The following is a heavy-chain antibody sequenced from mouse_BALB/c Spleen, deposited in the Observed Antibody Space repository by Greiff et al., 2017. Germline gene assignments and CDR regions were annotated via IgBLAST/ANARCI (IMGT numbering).Heavy chain of an antibody. Sequence: EVKLMESGGDLVKPGGSLKLSCAASGFTFSSYGMSWVRQTPDKRLEWVATISSGGSYTYYPDSVKGRFTISRDNAKNTLYLQMSSLKSEDTAMYYCARFYLIYAFAYWGQGTLVTVSA. D-gene: IGHD5-5*01. CDR1: GFTFSSYG. J-gene: IGHJ3*01. V-gene: IGHV5-6*01. CDR3: ARFYLIYAFAY. CDR2: ISSGGSYT.